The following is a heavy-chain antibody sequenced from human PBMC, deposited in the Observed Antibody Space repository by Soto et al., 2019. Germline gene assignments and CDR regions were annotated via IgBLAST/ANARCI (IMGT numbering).Heavy chain of an antibody. CDR3: ARESHDILTGPPWVWYFDL. D-gene: IGHD3-9*01. CDR2: INDRGSI. Sequence: QVQLQQWGAGPLRPLETLSLTCGVSGGSFSGYYWAWIRQSPGKGLECIGEINDRGSINYNPSLKSRVGISVDTSKNHYSLNLRSVTAADTAVYYCARESHDILTGPPWVWYFDLWGRGTLVTVSS. J-gene: IGHJ2*01. V-gene: IGHV4-34*01. CDR1: GGSFSGYY.